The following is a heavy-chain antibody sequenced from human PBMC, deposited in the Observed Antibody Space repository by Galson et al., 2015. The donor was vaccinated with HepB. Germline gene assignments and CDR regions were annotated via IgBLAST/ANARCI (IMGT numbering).Heavy chain of an antibody. D-gene: IGHD1-26*01. Sequence: SVKVSCKASGYTFTSYGISWVRQAPGQGLEWMGWISAYNGNTNYAQKLQGRVTMTTDTSTSTAYMELRSLRSDDTAVYYCARDRGSGSYYVGGPHKAEVTVHLNCWGQGTQVTVSS. CDR2: ISAYNGNT. CDR3: ARDRGSGSYYVGGPHKAEVTVHLNC. V-gene: IGHV1-18*01. J-gene: IGHJ4*02. CDR1: GYTFTSYG.